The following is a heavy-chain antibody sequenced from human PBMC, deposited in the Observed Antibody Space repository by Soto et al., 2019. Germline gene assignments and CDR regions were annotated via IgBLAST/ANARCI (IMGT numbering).Heavy chain of an antibody. V-gene: IGHV3-30*18. Sequence: QVQLVESGGGAVQPGRSLRLSCAASGFTFDSHRMHCVRQAPGKGLEWVAVISSDGNNKYYADSVKGRFTISRDNFNNILYLQMSSLIAEDTAVYYCAKDLLPNTVTTCGSWGQGTMVTVSS. CDR2: ISSDGNNK. D-gene: IGHD4-17*01. J-gene: IGHJ5*02. CDR3: AKDLLPNTVTTCGS. CDR1: GFTFDSHR.